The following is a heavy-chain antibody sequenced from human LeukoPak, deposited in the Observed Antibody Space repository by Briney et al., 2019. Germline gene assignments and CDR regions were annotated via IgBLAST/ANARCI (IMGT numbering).Heavy chain of an antibody. Sequence: PSETLSLTCTVSGGSVSSSTYYWDWIRQPPGRGLEWIGTIYYSGSTYYNPSLKSRFTISVDTSKNQFSLRLSSVTAADTAVYYCARRRRSNSSHDYWGQGTLVTVSS. CDR2: IYYSGST. V-gene: IGHV4-39*01. J-gene: IGHJ4*02. CDR3: ARRRRSNSSHDY. CDR1: GGSVSSSTYY. D-gene: IGHD6-6*01.